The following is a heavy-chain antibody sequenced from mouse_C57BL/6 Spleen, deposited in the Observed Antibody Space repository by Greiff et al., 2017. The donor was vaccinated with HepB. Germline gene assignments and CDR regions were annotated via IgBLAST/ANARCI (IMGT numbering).Heavy chain of an antibody. V-gene: IGHV1-80*01. CDR1: GYAFSSYW. D-gene: IGHD1-1*01. CDR2: IYPGDGDT. CDR3: ARWSYYGSSLWYFDV. Sequence: VQLQESGAELVKPGASVKISCKASGYAFSSYWMNWVKQRPGKGLEWIGQIYPGDGDTNYNGKFKGKATLTADKSTSTAYMQLSSLTSEDSAVYICARWSYYGSSLWYFDVWGTGTTVTVSS. J-gene: IGHJ1*03.